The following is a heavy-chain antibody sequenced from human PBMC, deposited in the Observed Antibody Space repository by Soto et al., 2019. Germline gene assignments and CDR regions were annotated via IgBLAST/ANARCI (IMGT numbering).Heavy chain of an antibody. D-gene: IGHD3-22*01. J-gene: IGHJ4*02. CDR1: GGTFSSYA. Sequence: GASVKVSCKASGGTFSSYAISWVRQAPGQGLEWMGGIIPIFGTANYAQKFQGRVTITADESTSTAYMELSSLRSEDTAVYYCARGPNYYDSSGYFYSDYWGQGTLVTVSS. V-gene: IGHV1-69*13. CDR2: IIPIFGTA. CDR3: ARGPNYYDSSGYFYSDY.